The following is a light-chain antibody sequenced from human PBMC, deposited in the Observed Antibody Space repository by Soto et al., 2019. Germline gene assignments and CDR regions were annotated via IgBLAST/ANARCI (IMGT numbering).Light chain of an antibody. Sequence: QSALTQPASVSGSPGQSITISCSATSSDVGGYKYVSWYQQHPGKAPKPIIHEVTERPSGVPDRFSGSKSGNTASLTVSGLQAEDEANYFCSSYAGTHTVIFGGGTKLTVL. J-gene: IGLJ2*01. CDR3: SSYAGTHTVI. V-gene: IGLV2-8*01. CDR1: SSDVGGYKY. CDR2: EVT.